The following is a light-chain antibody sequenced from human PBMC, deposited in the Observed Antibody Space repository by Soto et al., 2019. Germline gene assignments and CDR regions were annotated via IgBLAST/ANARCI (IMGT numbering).Light chain of an antibody. V-gene: IGKV1-5*01. J-gene: IGKJ2*01. CDR1: QNISVW. CDR2: DAS. Sequence: DIQMTQSPSTLSASVGDGVTITCRASQNISVWLAWYQQRPGKAPKFLIYDASNLETGVSSRFSGSGSGTEFTLIIRSLQPDDFTTYYCQQYDSSSPTFGQGTKLEIK. CDR3: QQYDSSSPT.